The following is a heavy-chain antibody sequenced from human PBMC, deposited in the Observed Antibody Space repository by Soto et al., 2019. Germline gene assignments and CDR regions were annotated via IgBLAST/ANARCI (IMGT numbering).Heavy chain of an antibody. CDR3: AKDLPVRYDFWSGSYYGMDV. V-gene: IGHV3-30*18. J-gene: IGHJ6*02. CDR1: GFTFDDYA. D-gene: IGHD3-3*01. Sequence: GGSLRLSCAASGFTFDDYAMHWVRQAPRKGLEWVSGISYDGSNKYYADSVKGRFTISRDNSKNTLYLQMNSLRAEDTAVYYCAKDLPVRYDFWSGSYYGMDVWGQGTTVTVS. CDR2: ISYDGSNK.